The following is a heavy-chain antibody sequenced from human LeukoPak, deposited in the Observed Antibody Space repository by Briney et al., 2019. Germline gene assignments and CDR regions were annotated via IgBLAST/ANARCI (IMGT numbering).Heavy chain of an antibody. CDR1: GFTLSKHP. D-gene: IGHD4-23*01. CDR3: AKGGGNGAFDP. J-gene: IGHJ5*02. CDR2: LSDTGDSR. Sequence: GGSLRLSCAASGFTLSKHPMYWVRQAPGKGLEWVSSLSDTGDSRHYADSVKGRFTISRDSARSALYLQMNSLRAEDTAVYYCAKGGGNGAFDPWGQGTLVTVSS. V-gene: IGHV3-23*01.